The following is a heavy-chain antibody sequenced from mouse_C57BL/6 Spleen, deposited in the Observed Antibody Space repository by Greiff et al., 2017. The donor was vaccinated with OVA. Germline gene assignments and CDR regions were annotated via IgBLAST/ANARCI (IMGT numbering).Heavy chain of an antibody. CDR3: ARALITTVVFDY. Sequence: EVKLVESGGGLVKPGGSLKLSCAASGFTFSSYAMSWVRQTPEKRLEWVATISDGGSYTYYPDNVKGRFTISRDNAKNNLYLQMSHLKSEDTAMYYCARALITTVVFDYWGQGTTLTVSS. D-gene: IGHD1-1*01. V-gene: IGHV5-4*03. CDR1: GFTFSSYA. CDR2: ISDGGSYT. J-gene: IGHJ2*01.